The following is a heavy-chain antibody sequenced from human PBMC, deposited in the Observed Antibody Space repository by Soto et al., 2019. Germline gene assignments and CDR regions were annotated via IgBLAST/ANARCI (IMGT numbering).Heavy chain of an antibody. CDR1: GYSLSSGYY. J-gene: IGHJ5*02. Sequence: ETRSLTCGVSGYSLSSGYYWGWIRQSPGKGLEWIGSIYHSGSTYYNPSLKSRVTMSVDTSKNQFSLKLTSVTAADTAVYYCARGGIEVVGVVPHWFDPWGQGTLVTVS. CDR2: IYHSGST. V-gene: IGHV4-38-2*01. CDR3: ARGGIEVVGVVPHWFDP. D-gene: IGHD2-15*01.